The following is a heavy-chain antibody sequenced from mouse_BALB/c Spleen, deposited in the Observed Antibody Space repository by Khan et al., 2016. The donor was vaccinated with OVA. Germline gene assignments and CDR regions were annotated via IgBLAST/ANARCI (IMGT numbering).Heavy chain of an antibody. V-gene: IGHV5-6*01. Sequence: EVELVESGGDLVKPGGSLTLSCAASGFTFSSYSLSWVRQTPAKRLELVATISSCADYTYYPDSVQGRFTISRDNAKNTLYLQMSSLKSEDTAMYYCASHLTGSCAYWGQGTLVTVSA. J-gene: IGHJ3*01. D-gene: IGHD4-1*01. CDR1: GFTFSSYS. CDR2: ISSCADYT. CDR3: ASHLTGSCAY.